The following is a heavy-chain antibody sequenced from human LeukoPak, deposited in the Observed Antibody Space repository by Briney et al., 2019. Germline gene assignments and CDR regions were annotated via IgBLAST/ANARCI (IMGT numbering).Heavy chain of an antibody. D-gene: IGHD6-13*01. V-gene: IGHV1-8*01. Sequence: ASVKVSCKASGYTFTSYDINWVRQATGQGLEWMGWMNPNSGDTGYAQKFQGRVTMTRNTSISTAYMELSSLRSEDTAVYYCARGISIAAAGTLVDYWGQGTLVTVSS. CDR3: ARGISIAAAGTLVDY. J-gene: IGHJ4*02. CDR2: MNPNSGDT. CDR1: GYTFTSYD.